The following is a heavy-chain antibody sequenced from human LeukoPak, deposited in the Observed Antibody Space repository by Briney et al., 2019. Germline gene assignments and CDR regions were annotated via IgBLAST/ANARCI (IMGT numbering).Heavy chain of an antibody. V-gene: IGHV3-7*01. CDR2: IKEDGSEN. CDR1: GFTFSRYW. Sequence: GGSLRLSCAASGFTFSRYWMTWVRQAPGKGLEWVANIKEDGSENSYVESVKGRFTISRDNAKSSLYLQLNSLRAEDTAVYFCARQRYSDYWGQGTLVTVSS. D-gene: IGHD1-1*01. J-gene: IGHJ4*02. CDR3: ARQRYSDY.